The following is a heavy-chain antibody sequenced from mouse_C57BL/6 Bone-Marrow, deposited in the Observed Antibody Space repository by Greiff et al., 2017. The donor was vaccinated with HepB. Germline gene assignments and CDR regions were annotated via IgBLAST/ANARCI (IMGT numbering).Heavy chain of an antibody. D-gene: IGHD2-4*01. CDR1: GYTFTSYG. V-gene: IGHV1-81*01. J-gene: IGHJ4*01. Sequence: QVQLQQSGAELARPGASVKLSCKASGYTFTSYGISWVKQRTGQGLEWIGEIYPRSGNTYYNEKFKGKATLTADKSSRTAYMELRSLTSEDSAVYFCARSIGIYYDYDGYAMDYWGQGTSVTVSS. CDR3: ARSIGIYYDYDGYAMDY. CDR2: IYPRSGNT.